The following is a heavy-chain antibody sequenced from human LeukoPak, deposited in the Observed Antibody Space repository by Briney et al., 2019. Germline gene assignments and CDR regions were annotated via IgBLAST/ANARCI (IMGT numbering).Heavy chain of an antibody. CDR2: ISYQGSNK. V-gene: IGHV3-30*04. D-gene: IGHD3-16*01. J-gene: IGHJ4*02. CDR1: GFTFSSYA. CDR3: ARSYDTGRSFFDY. Sequence: PGGSLRLSCAASGFTFSSYAMHWVRQAPGKGLEWVAAISYQGSNKYYADSVKGRFTVSRDDSKNALYLQMNSLRADDTAVYYCARSYDTGRSFFDYWGQGTLVTVSS.